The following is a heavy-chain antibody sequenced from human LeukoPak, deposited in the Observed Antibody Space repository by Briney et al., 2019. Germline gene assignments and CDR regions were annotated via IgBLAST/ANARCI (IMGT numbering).Heavy chain of an antibody. V-gene: IGHV3-30*18. J-gene: IGHJ6*03. Sequence: PGKSLRLSCAGSGFTFRSYGMHWVRQAPGKGLEWVAIISYDGSNKYSADSVKGRFTISRDNSQNILFLQMNSLRPEDTAIYYCAKHPGGFTGIVNYYYMDVWGKGTTVTVSS. CDR2: ISYDGSNK. CDR3: AKHPGGFTGIVNYYYMDV. D-gene: IGHD1-26*01. CDR1: GFTFRSYG.